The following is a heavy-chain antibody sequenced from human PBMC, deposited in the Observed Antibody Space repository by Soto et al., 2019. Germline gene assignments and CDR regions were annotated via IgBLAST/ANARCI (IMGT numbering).Heavy chain of an antibody. D-gene: IGHD3-3*01. CDR3: ARGSVDFWSGYDAFDI. J-gene: IGHJ3*02. V-gene: IGHV4-30-2*01. CDR1: GGSISSGGYS. Sequence: TLSLPFAVSGGSISSGGYSWSFIRQPPGKGLEWIGYIYHSGSTYYNPSLKSRVTISVDTSNNQFSLKLSSVTAADTAMYYCARGSVDFWSGYDAFDIWGQGTMVTVSS. CDR2: IYHSGST.